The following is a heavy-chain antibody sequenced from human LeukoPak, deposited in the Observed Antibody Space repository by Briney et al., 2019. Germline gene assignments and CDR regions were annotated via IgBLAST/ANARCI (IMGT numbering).Heavy chain of an antibody. Sequence: SETLSLTYTVSGGSISSYYWSWIRQPPGKGLEWSANIYHTGSTNYNPSLSSRVTISIDTAKNQFSLKLTSVTAADTAVYYCARRGRNSSGWQDYLWGQGTLVIVS. D-gene: IGHD6-25*01. J-gene: IGHJ4*02. V-gene: IGHV4-59*01. CDR2: IYHTGST. CDR1: GGSISSYY. CDR3: ARRGRNSSGWQDYL.